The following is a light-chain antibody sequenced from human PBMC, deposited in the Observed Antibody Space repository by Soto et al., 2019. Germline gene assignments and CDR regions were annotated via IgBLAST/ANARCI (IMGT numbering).Light chain of an antibody. CDR2: NAF. Sequence: SVLTQSPGTLSLSPGERATLSFRSRQTVSGNFLAGYQQKPGQAPRLLIYNAFSGPTGIRDRFGGSGSGTDFTLTISRLEPEDFAVYYCQQCSTLPRTFGQGTKVEI. J-gene: IGKJ1*01. V-gene: IGKV3-20*01. CDR3: QQCSTLPRT. CDR1: QTVSGNF.